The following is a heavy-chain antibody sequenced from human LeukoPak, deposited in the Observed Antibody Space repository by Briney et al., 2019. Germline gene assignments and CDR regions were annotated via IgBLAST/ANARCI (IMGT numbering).Heavy chain of an antibody. V-gene: IGHV3-33*01. J-gene: IGHJ4*02. CDR2: IWYDGSNK. D-gene: IGHD2-2*02. CDR1: GFTFSSYG. Sequence: PGRSLRLSCAASGFTFSSYGMHWVRQAPGKGLEWVAVIWYDGSNKYYADSVKGRFTISRDNSKNTLYLQMNSLRAEDTAVYYCARWACSSNSCYNDYWGQGTLVTVSS. CDR3: ARWACSSNSCYNDY.